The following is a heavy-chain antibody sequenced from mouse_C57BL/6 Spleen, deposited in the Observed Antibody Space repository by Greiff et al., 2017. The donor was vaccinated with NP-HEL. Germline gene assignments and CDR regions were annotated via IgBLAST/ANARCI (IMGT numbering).Heavy chain of an antibody. J-gene: IGHJ1*03. CDR1: GYTFTSYW. V-gene: IGHV1-69*01. D-gene: IGHD2-3*01. CDR3: ARGVDGYYPHWYFDV. CDR2: IDPSDSYT. Sequence: QVQLQQPGAELVMPGASVKLSCKASGYTFTSYWMHWVKQRPGQGLEWIGEIDPSDSYTNYNQKFKGKSTLTVDKSSSTVYMQLSSLTSEDSAVYDCARGVDGYYPHWYFDVWGTGTTVTVSS.